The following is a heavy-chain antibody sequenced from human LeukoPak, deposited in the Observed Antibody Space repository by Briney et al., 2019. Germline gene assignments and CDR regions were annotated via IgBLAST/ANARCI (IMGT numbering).Heavy chain of an antibody. D-gene: IGHD2-15*01. CDR1: GYTFTDYY. V-gene: IGHV1-2*02. CDR3: ARDAGYCTGGSCWYFDH. CDR2: INLNSGAP. J-gene: IGHJ4*02. Sequence: ASVKVSCKASGYTFTDYYMHWVRQATGQGLEWMGWINLNSGAPIFAPRFQGRVTMTRDTSISTAYMDLGRLKSSDTAVYYCARDAGYCTGGSCWYFDHWGQGTLVTVSS.